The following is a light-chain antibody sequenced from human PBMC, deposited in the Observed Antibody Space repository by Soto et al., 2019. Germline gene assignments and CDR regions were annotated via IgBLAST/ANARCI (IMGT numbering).Light chain of an antibody. Sequence: QAVVTQEPSLTVSPGGTVTLTCASSAGAVTSAYYTNWLQQKPGQAPRALIYSTSEKHSWTPARFSGSLLGGKAALTLSAAQPEDEADYYCLLYCGGAQVLFGGGTKVTVL. CDR3: LLYCGGAQVL. V-gene: IGLV7-43*01. CDR1: AGAVTSAYY. J-gene: IGLJ2*01. CDR2: STS.